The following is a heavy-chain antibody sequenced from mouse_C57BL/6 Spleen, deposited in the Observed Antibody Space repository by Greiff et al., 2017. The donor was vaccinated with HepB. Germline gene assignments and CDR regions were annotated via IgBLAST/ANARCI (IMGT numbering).Heavy chain of an antibody. V-gene: IGHV1-18*01. CDR3: AREEGSYGYFDV. Sequence: EVQLQQSGPELVKPGASVKIPCKASGYTFTDYTMDWVKQSHGKSLEWIGDINPNNGGTIYNQKFKGKATLTVDKSSSTSYMELRSLPSEDTAVYDCAREEGSYGYFDVWGTGTTVTVSS. CDR2: INPNNGGT. CDR1: GYTFTDYT. J-gene: IGHJ1*03.